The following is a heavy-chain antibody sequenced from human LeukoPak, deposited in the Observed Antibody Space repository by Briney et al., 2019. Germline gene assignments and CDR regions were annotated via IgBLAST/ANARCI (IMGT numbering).Heavy chain of an antibody. Sequence: SVKVTCKASGGIFSTYGFHWVRQAPGQGLEWLGGIIPIFHTSHYARKFQDRVMISADESTSTVYMELSSLRSEDTAVYYCARDPLGHCSSSNCYTRMEFDYWGQGTLVTVSS. CDR2: IIPIFHTS. CDR1: GGIFSTYG. V-gene: IGHV1-69*13. D-gene: IGHD2-2*02. CDR3: ARDPLGHCSSSNCYTRMEFDY. J-gene: IGHJ4*02.